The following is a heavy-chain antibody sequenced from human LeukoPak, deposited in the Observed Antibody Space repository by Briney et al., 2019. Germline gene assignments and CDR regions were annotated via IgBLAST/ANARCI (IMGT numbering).Heavy chain of an antibody. CDR1: GGSISSSSSY. D-gene: IGHD3-9*01. J-gene: IGHJ4*02. CDR3: ARHLPDWYYFDY. CDR2: VYYSGNT. V-gene: IGHV4-39*01. Sequence: SETLSLTCTVSGGSISSSSSYRGWIRQPPGKGLEWVGSVYYSGNTYYNPSLKSRVTVSVDTSKNQFSLKLSSVTAADTAVYYCARHLPDWYYFDYWGQGTRVTVSS.